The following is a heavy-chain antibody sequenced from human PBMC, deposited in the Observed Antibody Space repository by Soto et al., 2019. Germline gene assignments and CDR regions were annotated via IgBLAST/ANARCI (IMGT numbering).Heavy chain of an antibody. Sequence: ASVKVSCKASGYTFTTYAVHWVRQAPGQRPEWMGWFNAGNGNTKYSQKLQGRVAMTMDTSASTAYMELRSLRSDDTAVYYCAREYRSNRWFDPLGEGTLVTV. D-gene: IGHD2-2*01. CDR2: FNAGNGNT. V-gene: IGHV1-3*01. CDR3: AREYRSNRWFDP. CDR1: GYTFTTYA. J-gene: IGHJ5*02.